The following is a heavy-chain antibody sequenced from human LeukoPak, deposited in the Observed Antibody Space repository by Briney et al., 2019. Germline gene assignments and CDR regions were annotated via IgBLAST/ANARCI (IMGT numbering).Heavy chain of an antibody. CDR1: GVSISSYY. D-gene: IGHD3-22*01. V-gene: IGHV4-59*01. Sequence: SETLSLTCTVSGVSISSYYWSWIRQPPGKGLEWIGYIYYSGSTNYNPSLKSRVTISVDTSKNQFSLKLSSVTAADTAVYYCARVSRYYYYDSSVFAWFDPWGQGTLVTVSS. CDR3: ARVSRYYYYDSSVFAWFDP. J-gene: IGHJ5*02. CDR2: IYYSGST.